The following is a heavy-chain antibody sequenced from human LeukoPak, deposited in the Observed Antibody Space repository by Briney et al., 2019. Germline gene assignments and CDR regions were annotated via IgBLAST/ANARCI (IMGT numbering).Heavy chain of an antibody. V-gene: IGHV1-69*13. CDR2: IIAIFGTA. J-gene: IGHJ6*02. D-gene: IGHD2-15*01. Sequence: ASVKVSCKASGGTFSSYAISWVRQAPGQGLEWMGGIIAIFGTANYAQKFQGRVTITADESTSTAYMELSSLRSEDTAVYYCARGGSCYDCRVLGPNYGMDVWGQGTTVTVSS. CDR3: ARGGSCYDCRVLGPNYGMDV. CDR1: GGTFSSYA.